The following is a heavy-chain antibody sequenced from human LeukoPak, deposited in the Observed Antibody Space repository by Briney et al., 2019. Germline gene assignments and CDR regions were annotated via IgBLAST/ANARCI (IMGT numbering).Heavy chain of an antibody. V-gene: IGHV4-39*01. D-gene: IGHD3-3*01. Sequence: PSETLSLTCTVSGGSISSSSYYWGWIRQPPGKGLEWIGSFYYSGSTYYNPSLKSRVTISVDTSMNQFSLKLSSVTAADTAVYYCAVQRTIFGVVTNHPLDYWGQGPLFTVSS. J-gene: IGHJ4*02. CDR3: AVQRTIFGVVTNHPLDY. CDR2: FYYSGST. CDR1: GGSISSSSYY.